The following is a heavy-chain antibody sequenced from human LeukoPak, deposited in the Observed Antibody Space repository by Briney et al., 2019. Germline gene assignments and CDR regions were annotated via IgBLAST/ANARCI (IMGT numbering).Heavy chain of an antibody. V-gene: IGHV1-69*06. CDR1: GGTFSSYA. D-gene: IGHD5-24*01. Sequence: SVKVSCKASGGTFSSYAISWVRQAPGQGLEWMGGIIPIFGTANYAQKFQGRVTITADKSTSTAYMELSSLRSEDTAVYYCARVKREMATIGDFDYWGQGTLVTVSS. J-gene: IGHJ4*02. CDR3: ARVKREMATIGDFDY. CDR2: IIPIFGTA.